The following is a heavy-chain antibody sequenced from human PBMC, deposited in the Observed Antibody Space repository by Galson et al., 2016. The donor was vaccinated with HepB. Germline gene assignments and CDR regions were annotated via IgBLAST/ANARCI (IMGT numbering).Heavy chain of an antibody. CDR1: GFSFGSNW. V-gene: IGHV3-7*03. CDR2: INQDGSRK. D-gene: IGHD5-18*01. Sequence: SLRLSCAVSGFSFGSNWMSWVRQTPGKGLEWVAKINQDGSRKHYVDSVRGRFTISRDNAKNSLYLQLSSLSDEGTALYYCERDSEHSFPMWGQGTLVAVSS. J-gene: IGHJ4*02. CDR3: ERDSEHSFPM.